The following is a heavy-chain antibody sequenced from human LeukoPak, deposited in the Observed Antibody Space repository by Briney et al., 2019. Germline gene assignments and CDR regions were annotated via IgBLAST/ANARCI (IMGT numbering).Heavy chain of an antibody. J-gene: IGHJ4*02. CDR1: GGTFSSYA. D-gene: IGHD4-17*01. Sequence: ASVKVSCKASGGTFSSYAISWVRQAPGQGLEWMGRIIPILGIANYAQKFQGRVTITADKSTSTAYMELSSLRPEDTAVYYCATRTIDYGDYASDYWGQGTLVTVSS. V-gene: IGHV1-69*04. CDR3: ATRTIDYGDYASDY. CDR2: IIPILGIA.